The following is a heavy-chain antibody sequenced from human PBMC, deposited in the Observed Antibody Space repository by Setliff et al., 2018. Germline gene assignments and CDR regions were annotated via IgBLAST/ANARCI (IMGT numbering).Heavy chain of an antibody. V-gene: IGHV1-18*01. CDR3: AREVSTGENSGCDI. CDR1: GYTFTNYG. J-gene: IGHJ3*02. CDR2: INNYNMNT. D-gene: IGHD3-9*01. Sequence: ASVKVSCKASGYTFTNYGINWVRQAPGQGLEWMGWINNYNMNTNYPQKFLGRVTMTTDTSTSTVYMDLSSLRDDDTAVYYCAREVSTGENSGCDIWGQGTVVTVSS.